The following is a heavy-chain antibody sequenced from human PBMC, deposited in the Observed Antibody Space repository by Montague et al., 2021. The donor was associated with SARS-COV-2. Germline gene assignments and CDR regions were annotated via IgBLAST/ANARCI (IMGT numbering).Heavy chain of an antibody. V-gene: IGHV3-66*01. CDR3: ARAAGSPYSSGWYDYYYGMDV. Sequence: SLRLSCAASGFTVSSNYVRWVRQAPGKGLEWVSVIYSGSGSTYYADSVKGRFTISRDISQNTLYLQMNSLRAEDTAVYYCARAAGSPYSSGWYDYYYGMDVWGQGTTVTVSS. J-gene: IGHJ6*02. CDR2: IYSGSGST. CDR1: GFTVSSNY. D-gene: IGHD6-19*01.